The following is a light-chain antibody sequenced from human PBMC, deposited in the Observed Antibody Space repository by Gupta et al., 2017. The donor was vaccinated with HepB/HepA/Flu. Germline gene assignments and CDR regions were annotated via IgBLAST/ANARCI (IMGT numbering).Light chain of an antibody. J-gene: IGLJ3*02. Sequence: QSALTQPRSVSGSPGQSVTISCTGSDVGSYNRVSWYQQPPGTAPKLMIYEVTHRPSGVPDRFSGSKSGNTASLTISGLQTEDEADYFCTSYTSTNTWVFGGGTKLTVL. CDR1: DVGSYNR. CDR3: TSYTSTNTWV. V-gene: IGLV2-18*02. CDR2: EVT.